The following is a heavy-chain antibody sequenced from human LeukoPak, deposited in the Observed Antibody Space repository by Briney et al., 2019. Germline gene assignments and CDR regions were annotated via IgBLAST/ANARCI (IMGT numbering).Heavy chain of an antibody. Sequence: SETLSLTCTVSGSSISSSSYYWGWIRQPPGKGLEWIGSIYYSGSTYYNPSLKSRVTISVDTSKNQFSLKLSSVTATDTAVYYCARLLDHDYSDYYFDYWGQGTLVTVSS. CDR3: ARLLDHDYSDYYFDY. D-gene: IGHD4-11*01. CDR2: IYYSGST. CDR1: GSSISSSSYY. J-gene: IGHJ4*02. V-gene: IGHV4-39*01.